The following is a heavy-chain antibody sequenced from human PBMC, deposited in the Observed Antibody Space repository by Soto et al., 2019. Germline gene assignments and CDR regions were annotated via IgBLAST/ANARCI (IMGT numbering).Heavy chain of an antibody. CDR2: ISGSADGT. CDR1: GFTFSNYA. D-gene: IGHD6-19*01. V-gene: IGHV3-23*01. CDR3: ARPREAGKNYYGVDV. J-gene: IGHJ6*02. Sequence: VGSLRLSCAASGFTFSNYAMSWVRQAPGKGLEWVSGISGSADGTYYADSVKGQVTISADKSISTAYLQWSSLKASDTAMYYCARPREAGKNYYGVDVWGQGTTVTVSS.